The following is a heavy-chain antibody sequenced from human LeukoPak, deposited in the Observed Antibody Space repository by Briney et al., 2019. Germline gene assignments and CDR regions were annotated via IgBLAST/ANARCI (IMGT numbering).Heavy chain of an antibody. Sequence: ASVKVSCKASGYTFTGYYMHWVRQAPGQGLEWMGWINPNSGGTNYAQKFQGRVTMTRDTSIGTAYMELSRLRSDDTAVYYCARVLFARNEIDYWGQGTLVTVSS. CDR3: ARVLFARNEIDY. CDR2: INPNSGGT. V-gene: IGHV1-2*02. CDR1: GYTFTGYY. D-gene: IGHD2-8*01. J-gene: IGHJ4*02.